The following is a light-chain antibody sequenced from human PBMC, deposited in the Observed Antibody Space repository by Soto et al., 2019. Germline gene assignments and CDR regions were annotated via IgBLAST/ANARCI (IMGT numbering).Light chain of an antibody. CDR2: GAS. Sequence: AISITQSPPCLCASVRDRVTSSCRASQGIGNALGWYQQKPGKPPKVLIYGASNLESGVPSRFSGSGSGTGFTLTISSLQPDDFATYYCQQFHSYWTFGQGTKVDI. V-gene: IGKV1-13*02. J-gene: IGKJ1*01. CDR1: QGIGNA. CDR3: QQFHSYWT.